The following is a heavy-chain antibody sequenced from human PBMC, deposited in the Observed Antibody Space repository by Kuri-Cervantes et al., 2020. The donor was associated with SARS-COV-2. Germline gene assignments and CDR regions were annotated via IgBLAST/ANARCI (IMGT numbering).Heavy chain of an antibody. D-gene: IGHD3-16*01. J-gene: IGHJ6*02. CDR3: VRWGGLGGRGTYYYFYAMDV. V-gene: IGHV3-66*01. CDR1: GFTFSDYY. CDR2: IYSDGST. Sequence: GESLKISCEGSGFTFSDYYMTWVRQAPGKGPEWVSIIYSDGSTFYADSVKGRFTISRDNSKNMLHLQMNSLRAEDTAVYYCVRWGGLGGRGTYYYFYAMDVWGQGTTVTVSS.